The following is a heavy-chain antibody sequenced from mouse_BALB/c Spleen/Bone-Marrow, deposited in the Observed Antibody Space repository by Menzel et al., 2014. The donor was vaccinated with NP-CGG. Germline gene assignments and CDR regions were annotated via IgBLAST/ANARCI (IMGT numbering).Heavy chain of an antibody. D-gene: IGHD2-1*01. CDR3: ALYGNYAGN. J-gene: IGHJ3*01. Sequence: QVQLQQSGAELVRPGSSVKISCKASGYAFSSYWMNWVKQRPGQGLEWIGQIYPGDGDTNYNGKFKGKATLTADKSSSTAYIQLSSLTSEDSTVYFCALYGNYAGNWGQGTLVTVSA. CDR2: IYPGDGDT. V-gene: IGHV1-80*01. CDR1: GYAFSSYW.